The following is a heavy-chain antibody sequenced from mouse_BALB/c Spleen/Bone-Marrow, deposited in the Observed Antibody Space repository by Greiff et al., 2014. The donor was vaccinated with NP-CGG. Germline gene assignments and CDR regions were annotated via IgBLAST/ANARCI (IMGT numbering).Heavy chain of an antibody. Sequence: VKLVESGAELVRPGTPVKVSCKASGYAFTNYWIEWIKQRPGQGLEWIGVINPGSGGINYNEKFKGKATLTADKSSSTAYMQLSSLTSDDSAVYFCARELVRGMDYWGQGTSVTVST. V-gene: IGHV1-54*03. CDR3: ARELVRGMDY. D-gene: IGHD1-1*01. CDR1: GYAFTNYW. CDR2: INPGSGGI. J-gene: IGHJ4*01.